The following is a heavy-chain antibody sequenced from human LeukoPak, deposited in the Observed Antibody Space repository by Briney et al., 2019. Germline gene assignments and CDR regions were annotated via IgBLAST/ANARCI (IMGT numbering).Heavy chain of an antibody. Sequence: PSETLSLTSTVSGGSISSYYWSWIRQPAGKGLEWIGRIYTSGSTNYNPSLKSRVTISVDTSKNQFSLKLSSVTAADTAVYYCARGHYYDFWSGYLLDYWGQGTLVTVSS. CDR3: ARGHYYDFWSGYLLDY. D-gene: IGHD3-3*01. CDR1: GGSISSYY. CDR2: IYTSGST. J-gene: IGHJ4*02. V-gene: IGHV4-4*07.